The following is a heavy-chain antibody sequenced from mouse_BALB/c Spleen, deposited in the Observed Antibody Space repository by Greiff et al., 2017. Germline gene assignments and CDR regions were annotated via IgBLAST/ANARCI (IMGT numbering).Heavy chain of an antibody. Sequence: DVQLQESGPGLVKPSQSLSLTCSVTGYSITSGYYWNWIRQFPGNKLEWMGYISYDGSNNYNPSLKNRISITRDTSKNQFFLKLNSVTTEDTATYYCARDQDGNYYYAMDYWGQGTSVTVSS. V-gene: IGHV3-6*02. CDR2: ISYDGSN. D-gene: IGHD2-1*01. J-gene: IGHJ4*01. CDR1: GYSITSGYY. CDR3: ARDQDGNYYYAMDY.